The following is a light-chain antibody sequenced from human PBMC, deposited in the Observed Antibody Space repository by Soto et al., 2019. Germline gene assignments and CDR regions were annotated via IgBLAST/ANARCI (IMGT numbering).Light chain of an antibody. J-gene: IGKJ4*01. CDR1: QSVGSY. V-gene: IGKV3-11*01. CDR2: DAS. Sequence: EIVLTQSPASLSLSPGERATFSCRASQSVGSYLAWYQHKPGQAPRLLISDASNRATGIPARFSGSGSETDFTLTISSLEPEDSAVYYCQQRSNWPSLTFGGGTKVDIK. CDR3: QQRSNWPSLT.